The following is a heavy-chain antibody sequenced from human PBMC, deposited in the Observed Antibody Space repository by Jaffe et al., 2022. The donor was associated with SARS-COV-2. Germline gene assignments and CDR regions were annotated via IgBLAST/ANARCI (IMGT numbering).Heavy chain of an antibody. Sequence: QVQLQESGPGLVKPSQTLSLTCTVSGGSISSGSYYWSWIRQPAGKGLEWIGRIYTSGSTNYNPSLKSRVTISVDTSKNQFSLKLSSVTAADTAVYYCARAHFWSGSPAFDIWGQGTMVTVSS. V-gene: IGHV4-61*02. J-gene: IGHJ3*02. CDR3: ARAHFWSGSPAFDI. D-gene: IGHD3-3*02. CDR1: GGSISSGSYY. CDR2: IYTSGST.